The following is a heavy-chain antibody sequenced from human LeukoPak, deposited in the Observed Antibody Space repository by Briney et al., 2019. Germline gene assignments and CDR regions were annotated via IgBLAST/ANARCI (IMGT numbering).Heavy chain of an antibody. Sequence: PGGSLRLSCAASGFIFGDYAMSWVRQAPGKGLEWVSFITTNGGRTSYADSVEGRFTISRDNPRNTLYMQMNSLRDEDTAVYYCAIMHGYYDGTGYWVQWGQGTLVTVSS. V-gene: IGHV3-23*01. D-gene: IGHD3-22*01. CDR3: AIMHGYYDGTGYWVQ. CDR1: GFIFGDYA. CDR2: ITTNGGRT. J-gene: IGHJ1*01.